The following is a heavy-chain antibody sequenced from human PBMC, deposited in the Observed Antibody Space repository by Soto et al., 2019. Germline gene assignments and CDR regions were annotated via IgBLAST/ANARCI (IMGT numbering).Heavy chain of an antibody. V-gene: IGHV4-30-4*01. CDR3: ARDRRWLPRGPNNWLDL. CDR2: IYYDGNS. D-gene: IGHD5-12*01. Sequence: SETLSLTCTVSGGSINSGDYYWTWFRQPPXKGLEWIGYIYYDGNSQHNPSLKSRVTMSIDTSKNQFSLNLSSVTAADTAVYYCARDRRWLPRGPNNWLDLWGQGTQVTVSS. J-gene: IGHJ5*02. CDR1: GGSINSGDYY.